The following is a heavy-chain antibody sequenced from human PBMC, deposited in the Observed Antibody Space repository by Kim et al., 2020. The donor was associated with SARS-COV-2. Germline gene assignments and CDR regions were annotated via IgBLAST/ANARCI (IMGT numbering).Heavy chain of an antibody. Sequence: GGSPRLSCAASGFTFNTYAMHWVRQAPGKGLEWVAVIWYDGTNKRYADSVKGRFTISRDNSKNMLYLQMNSLRVEDTAVYYCAGSATGPSFDSWGQGTLVTVSS. CDR2: IWYDGTNK. D-gene: IGHD1-26*01. CDR1: GFTFNTYA. V-gene: IGHV3-33*01. J-gene: IGHJ4*02. CDR3: AGSATGPSFDS.